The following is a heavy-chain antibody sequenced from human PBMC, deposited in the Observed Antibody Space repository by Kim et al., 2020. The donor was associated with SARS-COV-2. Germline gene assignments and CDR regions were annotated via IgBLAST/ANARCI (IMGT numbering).Heavy chain of an antibody. CDR1: GGSISSYY. D-gene: IGHD3-22*01. CDR2: IYYSGST. Sequence: SETLSLTCTVSGGSISSYYWSWIRQPPGKGLEWIGYIYYSGSTNYNPSLKSRVTISVDTSKNQFSLKLSSVTAADTAVYYCARDRGFYYDSSGYNYYYYYGMDVWGQGTTVTVSS. CDR3: ARDRGFYYDSSGYNYYYYYGMDV. V-gene: IGHV4-59*01. J-gene: IGHJ6*02.